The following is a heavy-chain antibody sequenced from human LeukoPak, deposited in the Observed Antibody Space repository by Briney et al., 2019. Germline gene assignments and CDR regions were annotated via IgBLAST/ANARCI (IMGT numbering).Heavy chain of an antibody. CDR3: AAGGGWDPSFGVVTHIDA. J-gene: IGHJ6*03. V-gene: IGHV3-74*01. D-gene: IGHD3-3*01. CDR2: IDNDGHGI. CDR1: GFTFSGYR. Sequence: GGSLRLPCVTSGFTFSGYRVHWVRQGPEKGLELVSRIDNDGHGIIYADSVKGRFTTSRDNVQNTLYLQMNSLRVEDTAVYYCAAGGGWDPSFGVVTHIDAWGKGTTVVVS.